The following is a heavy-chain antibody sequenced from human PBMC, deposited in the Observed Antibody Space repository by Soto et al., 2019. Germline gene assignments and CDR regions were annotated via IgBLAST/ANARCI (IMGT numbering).Heavy chain of an antibody. J-gene: IGHJ3*02. CDR1: GFTFSDHY. V-gene: IGHV3-72*01. CDR3: ASSYYYGSGSYYSDAFDI. CDR2: TRNKANSYTT. D-gene: IGHD3-10*01. Sequence: GESLKISCAASGFTFSDHYMDWVRQAPGKGLEWVGRTRNKANSYTTEYAASVKGRFTISRDDSKNSLYLQMNSLKTEDTAVYYCASSYYYGSGSYYSDAFDIWGQGTMVTVSS.